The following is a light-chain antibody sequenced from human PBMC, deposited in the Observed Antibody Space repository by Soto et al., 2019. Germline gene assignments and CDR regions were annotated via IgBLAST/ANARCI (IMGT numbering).Light chain of an antibody. CDR2: EVF. V-gene: IGLV2-14*01. J-gene: IGLJ2*01. CDR3: SSCTTGNALV. CDR1: SNDVGAFNY. Sequence: QSALTQPASISASPGQSISISCTGTSNDVGAFNYVSWYQQHPGKAPKLIIFEVFNGPSGVSTRFSGSKSGSTASLTISGLQAEDEADYFCSSCTTGNALVFGGGTKVTVL.